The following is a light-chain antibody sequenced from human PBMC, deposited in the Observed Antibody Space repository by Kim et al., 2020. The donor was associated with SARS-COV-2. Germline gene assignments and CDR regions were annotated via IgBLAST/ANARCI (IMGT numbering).Light chain of an antibody. CDR1: SSNIGGNT. J-gene: IGLJ2*01. V-gene: IGLV1-44*01. CDR3: AAWDDSLNADVV. CDR2: CKS. Sequence: HRITISCSENSSNIGGNTENWYRQLPGTAPKHLIYCKSQRPSGVPDRFAGSKSGNAASLAISELQSEDEADYYCAAWDDSLNADVVFGGGTKLTVL.